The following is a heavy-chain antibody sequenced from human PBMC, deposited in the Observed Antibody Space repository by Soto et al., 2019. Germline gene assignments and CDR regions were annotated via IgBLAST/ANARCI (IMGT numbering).Heavy chain of an antibody. V-gene: IGHV4-30-4*01. J-gene: IGHJ4*02. D-gene: IGHD5-12*01. CDR1: GGSISSCDYY. CDR2: IYYSGST. CDR3: ARVTDGYNSPLDF. Sequence: SETLSLTCTVSGGSISSCDYYWSWIRQPPGKGLEWIGYIYYSGSTYYNPSLKSRVTISVDTSKNQFSLKLSSVTAADTAVYYCARVTDGYNSPLDFWGQGTLDPGSS.